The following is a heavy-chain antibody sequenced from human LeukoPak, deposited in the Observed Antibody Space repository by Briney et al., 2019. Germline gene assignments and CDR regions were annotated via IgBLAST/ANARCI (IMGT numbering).Heavy chain of an antibody. D-gene: IGHD6-6*01. CDR1: GDSISNTRYH. Sequence: SETLSLTCTVSGDSISNTRYHWGWIRQPPGKGLEWIGSIYYSGATYYNPSLKSRVTISVDTSRNHFSLKLSSVTAADTAVYHCAREIVSSVESWGRGSLVTVSS. V-gene: IGHV4-39*02. CDR2: IYYSGAT. J-gene: IGHJ4*02. CDR3: AREIVSSVES.